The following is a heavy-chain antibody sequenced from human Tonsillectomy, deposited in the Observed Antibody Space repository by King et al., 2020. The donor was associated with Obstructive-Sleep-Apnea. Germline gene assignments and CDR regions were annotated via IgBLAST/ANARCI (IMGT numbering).Heavy chain of an antibody. CDR2: IIPVVGTT. CDR1: GGTFSSNA. Sequence: QLVPSGPEVKKPGSSVKVSCKASGGTFSSNAIRWVRQAPGKGFEWMGGIIPVVGTTKFAQKSQGRVTITADESTSIAYMELSSLRFEDTAIYYCARDKMEDGDYYYGMDVWGQGTTVTVSS. V-gene: IGHV1-69*01. D-gene: IGHD5-24*01. J-gene: IGHJ6*02. CDR3: ARDKMEDGDYYYGMDV.